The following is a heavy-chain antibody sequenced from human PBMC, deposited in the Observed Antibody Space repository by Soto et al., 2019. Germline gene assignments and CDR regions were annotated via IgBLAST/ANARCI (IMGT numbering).Heavy chain of an antibody. CDR2: IYWDDDK. V-gene: IGHV2-5*02. CDR1: GFSLSSTRMA. J-gene: IGHJ4*02. CDR3: AHIVVAGLGYYFDY. D-gene: IGHD6-19*01. Sequence: QITLKESGPPLVKPTQTLTLTCTFPGFSLSSTRMAVGWIRQPPGKALEWLALIYWDDDKRYSPFLKSRLTITKDTSKNQVVLTMSNMDPVDTARYYCAHIVVAGLGYYFDYWGQGTLVTVSS.